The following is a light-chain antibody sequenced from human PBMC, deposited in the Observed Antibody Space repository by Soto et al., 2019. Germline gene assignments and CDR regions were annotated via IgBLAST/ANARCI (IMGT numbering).Light chain of an antibody. CDR2: EVS. CDR1: SSDVGAYNY. Sequence: HSALTQPASVSGSPGQSITISCTGTSSDVGAYNYVSWFQQHPGKAPKLMIYEVSHRPSGVSNRFSGSKSGNTASLTISGLQAEDEADYYCSSYTSSTTPVFGGGTQLTVL. CDR3: SSYTSSTTPV. J-gene: IGLJ2*01. V-gene: IGLV2-14*01.